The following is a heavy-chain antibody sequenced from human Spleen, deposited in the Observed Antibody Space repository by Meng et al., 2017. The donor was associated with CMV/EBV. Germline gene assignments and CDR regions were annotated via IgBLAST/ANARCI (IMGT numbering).Heavy chain of an antibody. J-gene: IGHJ2*01. D-gene: IGHD3-22*01. CDR3: ARGAGSSGYYSPNWYFDL. Sequence: YNFASYGLGWVRQAPGQGLEWMGWITAYNGITNFAQKFQGRVTMTTDTSTSTAYMDLTSLRSDDTAVYYCARGAGSSGYYSPNWYFDLWGRGTLVTVSS. CDR2: ITAYNGIT. V-gene: IGHV1-18*01. CDR1: YNFASYG.